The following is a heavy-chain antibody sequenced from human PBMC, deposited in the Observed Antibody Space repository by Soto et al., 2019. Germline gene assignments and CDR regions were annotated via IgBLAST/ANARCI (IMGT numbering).Heavy chain of an antibody. CDR1: GFTFKAYA. D-gene: IGHD4-4*01. CDR2: ISATDGKT. CDR3: VKDEGTSSTVFDY. J-gene: IGHJ4*02. V-gene: IGHV3-23*01. Sequence: GGSLRLSCLASGFTFKAYAMGWVRQAPGKGLEWVSSISATDGKTYYADSVRGRFMISRDNSRNSLFLQMNGLRPDDSALYYCVKDEGTSSTVFDYWGQGXPVTVYS.